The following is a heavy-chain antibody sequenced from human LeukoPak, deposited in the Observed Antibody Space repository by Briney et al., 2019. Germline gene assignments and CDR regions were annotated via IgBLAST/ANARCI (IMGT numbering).Heavy chain of an antibody. CDR2: INHSGST. J-gene: IGHJ3*02. Sequence: PSETLSLTCAVYGGSFSGDYWSWIRQPPGKGLEWIWEINHSGSTNYNPSLKSRVTISVDTSKTQFSLKLSSVTAAETAVYYCAEGVAKLAARPAGAFDIWGQGTMVTVSS. CDR3: AEGVAKLAARPAGAFDI. CDR1: GGSFSGDY. D-gene: IGHD6-6*01. V-gene: IGHV4-34*01.